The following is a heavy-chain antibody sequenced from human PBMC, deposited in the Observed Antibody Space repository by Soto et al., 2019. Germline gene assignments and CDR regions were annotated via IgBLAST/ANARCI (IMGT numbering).Heavy chain of an antibody. Sequence: SETLSLTCAVFGGSISNSNWWTWVRQPPGKGLDWIGEIFHSGSTNYNSSLMGRVTISVDKANNQFSLKLSSVTAADTAVYYCAHRPIVGAAIWGQGTLVTVS. CDR1: GGSISNSNW. CDR2: IFHSGST. V-gene: IGHV4-4*02. J-gene: IGHJ4*02. D-gene: IGHD1-26*01. CDR3: AHRPIVGAAI.